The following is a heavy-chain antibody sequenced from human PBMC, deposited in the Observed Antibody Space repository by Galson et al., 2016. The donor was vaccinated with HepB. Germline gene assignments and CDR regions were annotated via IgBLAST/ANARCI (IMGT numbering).Heavy chain of an antibody. V-gene: IGHV4-4*02. Sequence: ETLSLTCAVPGGSITTTDWWSWVRQPPGKGLEWIGEVYHDGNTFYNPSVGSRVTISIDKSKNEFYLNLRSVTAADTAVYYCARDCTGGTCKSGDYDTFDIWGQGTVVTVSS. CDR1: GGSITTTDW. CDR3: ARDCTGGTCKSGDYDTFDI. CDR2: VYHDGNT. J-gene: IGHJ3*02. D-gene: IGHD2-8*02.